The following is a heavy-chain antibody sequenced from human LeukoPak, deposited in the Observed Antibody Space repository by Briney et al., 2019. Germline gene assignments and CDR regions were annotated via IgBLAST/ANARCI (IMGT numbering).Heavy chain of an antibody. CDR1: GFTFRTYT. V-gene: IGHV3-23*01. Sequence: GGSLRLSCEASGFTFRTYTMNWVRQAPGKGLEWVSAISGSGGSTYYADSVKGRFTISRDNSKNTLYLQMNSPRAEDTAVYYCATSGHDFWSGYYKAHFDYWGQGTLVTVSS. CDR3: ATSGHDFWSGYYKAHFDY. J-gene: IGHJ4*02. CDR2: ISGSGGST. D-gene: IGHD3-3*01.